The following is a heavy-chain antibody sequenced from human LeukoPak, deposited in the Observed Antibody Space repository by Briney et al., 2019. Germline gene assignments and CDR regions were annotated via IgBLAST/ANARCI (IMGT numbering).Heavy chain of an antibody. Sequence: GGSLRLSCAASGFTFSSYAMSWVRQAPGKGLEWVSGISGNGGSTYYADSVKGRFTISRDNAKNSLYLQMNSLRAEDTAVYYCARGGSSRRESDYWGQGTLVTVSS. J-gene: IGHJ4*02. CDR3: ARGGSSRRESDY. CDR2: ISGNGGST. V-gene: IGHV3-23*01. CDR1: GFTFSSYA. D-gene: IGHD6-13*01.